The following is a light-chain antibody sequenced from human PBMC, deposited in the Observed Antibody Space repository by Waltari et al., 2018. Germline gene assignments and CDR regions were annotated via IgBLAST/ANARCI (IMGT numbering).Light chain of an antibody. CDR2: YDR. CDR1: NIGPYR. Sequence: SYVVTQPPSVSVAPGETATITCVGDNIGPYRVPWYQQKAGQAPVLVIFYDRDRPSGIPDRFSGSNSGNTATLTISRVEAGDEARYYCHVWHPHVDPGVFGTGTEVTVL. CDR3: HVWHPHVDPGV. J-gene: IGLJ1*01. V-gene: IGLV3-21*04.